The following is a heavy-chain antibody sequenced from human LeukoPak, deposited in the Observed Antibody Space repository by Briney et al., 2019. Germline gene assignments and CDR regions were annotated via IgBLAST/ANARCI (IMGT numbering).Heavy chain of an antibody. Sequence: SETLSLTCAVSGGSISSSNWWSWVRQPPGKGLEWIGEIYHSGSTNYNPSLKSRVTISVDKSKNQFSLKLSSVTAADTAVYYCARRYYYDSSGYQGDAFDIWGQGTMVTVSS. CDR2: IYHSGST. J-gene: IGHJ3*02. CDR1: GGSISSSNW. CDR3: ARRYYYDSSGYQGDAFDI. V-gene: IGHV4-4*02. D-gene: IGHD3-22*01.